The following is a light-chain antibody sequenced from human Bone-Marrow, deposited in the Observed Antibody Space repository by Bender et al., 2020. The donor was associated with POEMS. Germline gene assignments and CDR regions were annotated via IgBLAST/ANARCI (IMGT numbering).Light chain of an antibody. CDR2: SSH. V-gene: IGLV1-44*01. CDR1: SSNIGAHA. Sequence: QSVLTQPPSASGTPGQRVTISCSGGSSNIGAHAVNWYQHLPGTAPKLLIYSSHRRPSEVPDRFSGSRSGTSASLAISGLQSEDEADYYCGTWDDGLNGWVFGGGTRVTVL. CDR3: GTWDDGLNGWV. J-gene: IGLJ3*02.